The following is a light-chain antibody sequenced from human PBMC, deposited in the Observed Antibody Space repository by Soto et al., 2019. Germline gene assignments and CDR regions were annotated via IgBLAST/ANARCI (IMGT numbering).Light chain of an antibody. V-gene: IGKV3-11*01. J-gene: IGKJ5*01. CDR1: QSVSSY. Sequence: IVLTQSPATLSLSPGERATLSCKASQSVSSYLAWYQQKPGQAPRLLIYDASNRATGIPARFSGSGSGTDFTLTISSLAPEDFAVYYCQQRSNWPRAITFGQGTHWRL. CDR3: QQRSNWPRAIT. CDR2: DAS.